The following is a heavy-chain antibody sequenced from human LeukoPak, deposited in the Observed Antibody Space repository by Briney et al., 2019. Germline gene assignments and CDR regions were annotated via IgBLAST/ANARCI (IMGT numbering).Heavy chain of an antibody. D-gene: IGHD3-10*01. CDR2: IYPGDSDT. J-gene: IGHJ5*02. CDR1: GYRFTSYW. V-gene: IGHV5-51*01. CDR3: ARQLGSGSYYTWFDP. Sequence: GESLKISCKGSGYRFTSYWIGWVRQMPGKGLEWMGIIYPGDSDTRYSPSFQGQVTISANKSISTAYLQWSSLKASDTAMYYCARQLGSGSYYTWFDPWGQGTLVTVSS.